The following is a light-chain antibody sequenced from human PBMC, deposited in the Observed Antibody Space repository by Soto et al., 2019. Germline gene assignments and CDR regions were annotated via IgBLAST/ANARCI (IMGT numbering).Light chain of an antibody. J-gene: IGKJ2*01. Sequence: IVMTQSPATLSVSPGERANLSCRASQSVGTKLAWYQQTPGQAPRLLIYGVSARATGIPGRFSGSGSGTDFTLTISNLQSEDFALYYCQHYSGWPPVFGQGTKVDIK. CDR1: QSVGTK. CDR2: GVS. V-gene: IGKV3-15*01. CDR3: QHYSGWPPV.